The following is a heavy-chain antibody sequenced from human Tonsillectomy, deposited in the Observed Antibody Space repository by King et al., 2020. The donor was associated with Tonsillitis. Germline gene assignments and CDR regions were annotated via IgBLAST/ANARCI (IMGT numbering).Heavy chain of an antibody. J-gene: IGHJ4*02. CDR2: ISGSGGNT. Sequence: VQLVESGGGLVQPGGSLRLSCAASGFTFSSYAMSWVRQAPGKGLKWVSAISGSGGNTYYAYSVKGRFTISRDNSKNTLLLQINSLRAEDTAVYYCSTDHQWELLNYWGQGTLVTVSS. CDR3: STDHQWELLNY. D-gene: IGHD1-26*01. V-gene: IGHV3-23*04. CDR1: GFTFSSYA.